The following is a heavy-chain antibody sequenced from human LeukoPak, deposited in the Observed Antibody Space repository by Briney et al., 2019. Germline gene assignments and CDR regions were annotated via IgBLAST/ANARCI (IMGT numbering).Heavy chain of an antibody. D-gene: IGHD1-26*01. Sequence: PGGSLRLSCAASGITFSSYSMNWVRQAPGKGLGWVSSITSSSSYIYYADSVKGRFTISRDNSKNTLYLQMNSLRAEDTAVYYCAKASGSYPYFDYWGQGTLVTVSS. J-gene: IGHJ4*02. V-gene: IGHV3-21*04. CDR2: ITSSSSYI. CDR3: AKASGSYPYFDY. CDR1: GITFSSYS.